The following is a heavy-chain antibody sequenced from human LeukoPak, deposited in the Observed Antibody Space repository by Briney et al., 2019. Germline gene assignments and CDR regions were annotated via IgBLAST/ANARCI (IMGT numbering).Heavy chain of an antibody. V-gene: IGHV1-46*01. CDR2: INPSSGST. J-gene: IGHJ4*02. CDR3: ARLRADHFDA. D-gene: IGHD3-9*01. Sequence: ASVKVSCKASGYTFTTYYMHWVRQAPGQGLEWMGIINPSSGSTSYAQKFQGRVTMTRDTSTSTVYMELSSLRSEDTAIYYCARLRADHFDAWGPGNVLTVSS. CDR1: GYTFTTYY.